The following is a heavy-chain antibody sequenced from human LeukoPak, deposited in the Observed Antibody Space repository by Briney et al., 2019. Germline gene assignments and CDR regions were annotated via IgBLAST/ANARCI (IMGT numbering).Heavy chain of an antibody. Sequence: GGSLRLSCAASGFTFSTYAMSWVRQIPGKGLEWVSLIYSDGSGGSTYYADSVKGRFTISRDNSKNTLYLQMNGLRVEDTAVYYCARRGRAAHAFDIWGQGTMVTVSS. J-gene: IGHJ3*02. V-gene: IGHV3-66*04. CDR2: IYSDGSGGST. CDR3: ARRGRAAHAFDI. CDR1: GFTFSTYA. D-gene: IGHD6-6*01.